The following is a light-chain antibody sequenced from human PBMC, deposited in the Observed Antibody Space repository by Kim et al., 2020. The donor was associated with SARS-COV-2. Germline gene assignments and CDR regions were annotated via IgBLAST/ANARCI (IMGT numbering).Light chain of an antibody. V-gene: IGKV3-11*01. CDR3: QQSTSRIT. CDR1: QSVGPY. Sequence: FSPGASASLSCRASQSVGPYLAWYQQKVGQAPRLLIYDASNRASDTPASFSASGSVTNITLTISRLEPEDFAVYYCQQSTSRITFGQWTRLELN. CDR2: DAS. J-gene: IGKJ5*01.